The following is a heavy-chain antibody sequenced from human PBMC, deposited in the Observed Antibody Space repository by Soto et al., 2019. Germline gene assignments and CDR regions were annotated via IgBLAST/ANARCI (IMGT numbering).Heavy chain of an antibody. D-gene: IGHD3-10*01. Sequence: GGSLRLSCRTSGFTLSDYDMSWFRQAPGKGLEWVGFTRSKTYGGTAEYAASVKGRFTISRDDSKTIAYLKMNNLKTEDTAVYYCTRSSTVGSLDYWGQGTLVTVSS. CDR2: TRSKTYGGTA. J-gene: IGHJ4*02. CDR1: GFTLSDYD. V-gene: IGHV3-49*03. CDR3: TRSSTVGSLDY.